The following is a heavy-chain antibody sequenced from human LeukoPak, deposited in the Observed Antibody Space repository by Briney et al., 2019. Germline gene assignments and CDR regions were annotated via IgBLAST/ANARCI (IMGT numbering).Heavy chain of an antibody. J-gene: IGHJ3*02. CDR3: AADYGDYADAFDI. Sequence: GGSLRLSCAASGFTVSSNYMSWVRQAPGKGLEWVSVIYSGGSTYYADSVKGRFTISRDNSKNTLYLQMNSLRAEDTAVYYCAADYGDYADAFDIWGQGTMVTVSS. CDR1: GFTVSSNY. CDR2: IYSGGST. D-gene: IGHD4-17*01. V-gene: IGHV3-66*02.